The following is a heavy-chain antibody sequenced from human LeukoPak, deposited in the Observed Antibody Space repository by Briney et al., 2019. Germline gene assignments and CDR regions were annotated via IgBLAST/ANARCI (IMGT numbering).Heavy chain of an antibody. J-gene: IGHJ6*03. Sequence: SSETLSLTCTVSGGSISSYYWSWIRQPPGKGLEWIGYIYYSGSTYYNPSLKSRVTISVDTSKNQFSLKLSSVTAADTAVYYCARALPPPEYYYYMDVWGKGTTVTVSS. CDR3: ARALPPPEYYYYMDV. CDR2: IYYSGST. V-gene: IGHV4-59*08. CDR1: GGSISSYY.